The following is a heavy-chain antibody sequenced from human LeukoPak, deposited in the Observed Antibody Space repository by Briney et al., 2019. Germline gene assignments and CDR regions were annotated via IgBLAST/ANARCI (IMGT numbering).Heavy chain of an antibody. CDR2: IKSKTDGGTT. CDR3: TTDWSYCSSTSCRLGYFDY. V-gene: IGHV3-15*01. D-gene: IGHD2-2*01. Sequence: GGSLRLSCAASGFTFSNAWMSWVRQAPGKGLEWVGRIKSKTDGGTTDYAAPVKGRFTISRDDSKNTLYLQMNSLKTEDTAVYYCTTDWSYCSSTSCRLGYFDYWGQGTLVTVSS. CDR1: GFTFSNAW. J-gene: IGHJ4*02.